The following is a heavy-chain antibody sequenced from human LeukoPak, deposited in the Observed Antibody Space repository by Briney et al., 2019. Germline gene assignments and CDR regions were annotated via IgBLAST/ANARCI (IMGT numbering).Heavy chain of an antibody. D-gene: IGHD3-10*01. CDR3: ARDRGYYFDY. J-gene: IGHJ4*02. V-gene: IGHV3-30-3*01. Sequence: GGSLRLSCAASGFTFSSYAMHWVRQAPGKGLEWVAVISYDGSNKYYADSVKGRFTISRDNSKNTLYLQMNSLRAEDTAVYYCARDRGYYFDYWGQGTLVTVSS. CDR2: ISYDGSNK. CDR1: GFTFSSYA.